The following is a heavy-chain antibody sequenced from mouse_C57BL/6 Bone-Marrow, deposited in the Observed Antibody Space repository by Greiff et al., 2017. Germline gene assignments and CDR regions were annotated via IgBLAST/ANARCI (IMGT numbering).Heavy chain of an antibody. CDR1: GFTFSSYA. Sequence: EVQLVESGGGLVKPGGSLKLSCAASGFTFSSYAMSWVRQTPEKRLEWVATISDGGSYTYYPDNVKGRFTISRDNAKNNLYLQMSHLKSKDTAMYYCARGYYGSSYDYAMDYWGQGTSVTVSS. D-gene: IGHD1-1*01. V-gene: IGHV5-4*01. CDR3: ARGYYGSSYDYAMDY. CDR2: ISDGGSYT. J-gene: IGHJ4*01.